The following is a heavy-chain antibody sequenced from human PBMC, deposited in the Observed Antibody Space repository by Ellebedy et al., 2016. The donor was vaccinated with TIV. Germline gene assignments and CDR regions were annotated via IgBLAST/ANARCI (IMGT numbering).Heavy chain of an antibody. Sequence: PGGSLRLSCSASGFTLSTYSTHWVLQAPAEGLDYVSTLSTNGVTAYYADSVRASFIISRDNSRNSVYVQMSSLRAEDTAVYYCVREGVPRGFDIWGQGTMVTVSS. CDR3: VREGVPRGFDI. D-gene: IGHD2-2*01. CDR1: GFTLSTYS. CDR2: LSTNGVTA. J-gene: IGHJ3*02. V-gene: IGHV3-64*05.